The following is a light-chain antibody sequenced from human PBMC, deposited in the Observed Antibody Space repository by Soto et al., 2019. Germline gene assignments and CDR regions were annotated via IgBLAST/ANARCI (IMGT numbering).Light chain of an antibody. CDR3: QQRHGYPIT. CDR2: TAS. V-gene: IGKV1-9*01. J-gene: IGKJ5*01. CDR1: QVIGSL. Sequence: DIQLTQSPSFLSASVGDRVTITCRASQVIGSLLAWYQQKPGKAPELLIHTASTLHSGVPSRFSGVVSGTEFTLTISSLQPEDFATYYCQQRHGYPITFGQGTRLEIK.